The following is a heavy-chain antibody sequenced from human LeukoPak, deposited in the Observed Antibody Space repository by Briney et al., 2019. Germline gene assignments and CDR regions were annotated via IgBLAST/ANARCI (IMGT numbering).Heavy chain of an antibody. CDR3: ARVQGYYDSSGYPLDY. D-gene: IGHD3-22*01. CDR1: GGSFSGYY. V-gene: IGHV4-34*01. CDR2: INHSGST. J-gene: IGHJ4*02. Sequence: SETLSLTCAVYGGSFSGYYWSWIRQPPGKGLEWIGEINHSGSTNYNPSLKSRVTISVDTFKNQFSLKLSSVTAADTAVYYCARVQGYYDSSGYPLDYWGQGTLVTVSS.